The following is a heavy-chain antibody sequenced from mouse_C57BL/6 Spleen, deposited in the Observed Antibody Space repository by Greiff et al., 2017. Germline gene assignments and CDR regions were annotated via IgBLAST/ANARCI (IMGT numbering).Heavy chain of an antibody. D-gene: IGHD1-1*01. CDR2: IYPGDGDT. J-gene: IGHJ4*01. Sequence: QVQLQQSGPELVKPGASVKISCKASGYAFSSSWMNWVKQRPGKGLEWIGRIYPGDGDTNYNGKFKGKATLTADKSSSTAYMQRSSLTSEDSAVYFCARPLYYSSPYYYAMDYWGQGTSVTVSS. V-gene: IGHV1-82*01. CDR1: GYAFSSSW. CDR3: ARPLYYSSPYYYAMDY.